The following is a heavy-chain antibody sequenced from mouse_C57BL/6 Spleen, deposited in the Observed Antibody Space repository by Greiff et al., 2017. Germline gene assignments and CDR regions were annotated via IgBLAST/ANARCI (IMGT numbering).Heavy chain of an antibody. CDR2: IHPNSGST. CDR3: AREGIGDYYAIDY. Sequence: QVQLQQPGAELVKPGASVKLSCKASGYTFTSYWMHWVKQRPGQGLEWIGMIHPNSGSTNYNEKFKIKATLTVDKSSSTAYMQLSSLTSEDSAVYYCAREGIGDYYAIDYWGQGTSVTVSS. V-gene: IGHV1-64*01. J-gene: IGHJ4*01. CDR1: GYTFTSYW.